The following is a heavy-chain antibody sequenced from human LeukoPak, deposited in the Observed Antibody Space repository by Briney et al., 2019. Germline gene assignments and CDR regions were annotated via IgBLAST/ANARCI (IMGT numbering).Heavy chain of an antibody. CDR2: INPNSGGT. CDR1: GYTFTGYY. J-gene: IGHJ4*02. D-gene: IGHD3-16*01. Sequence: ASVKVSCKASGYTFTGYYMHWVRQAPGQGLEWMGWINPNSGGTNYAQKFQGRVTMTRDTSISTAYMGLSRLRSDDTAVYYCAREKFGAPLGFDYWGQGTLVTVSS. V-gene: IGHV1-2*02. CDR3: AREKFGAPLGFDY.